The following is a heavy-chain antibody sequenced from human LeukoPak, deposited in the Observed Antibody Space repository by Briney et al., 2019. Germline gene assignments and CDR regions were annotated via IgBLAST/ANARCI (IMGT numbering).Heavy chain of an antibody. V-gene: IGHV3-23*01. CDR1: GFTFSSYA. Sequence: GGSLRLSCAASGFTFSSYAMSWVRQAPGKGLEWVSAISGSGGSTYYADSVKGRFTISRDNSKNTLYLQMNSLRAEVTAVYYCAKDYFGVVVMVGFDYWGQGTLVTVSS. D-gene: IGHD2-15*01. CDR2: ISGSGGST. CDR3: AKDYFGVVVMVGFDY. J-gene: IGHJ4*02.